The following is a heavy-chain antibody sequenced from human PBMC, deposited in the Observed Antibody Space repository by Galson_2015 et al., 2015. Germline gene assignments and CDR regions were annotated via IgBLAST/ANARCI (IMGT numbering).Heavy chain of an antibody. D-gene: IGHD3-3*01. CDR2: ISSTTTYI. J-gene: IGHJ4*02. Sequence: SLRLSCAASESTFSSYNMSWVRQAPGKGLEWVSSISSTTTYIYYADSVKGRFTITRDNATNSLYLQMNSLGVEDTAVYYCARQILDYDFWGCYQPTNFDYWGQGTLVTVSS. CDR3: ARQILDYDFWGCYQPTNFDY. CDR1: ESTFSSYN. V-gene: IGHV3-21*01.